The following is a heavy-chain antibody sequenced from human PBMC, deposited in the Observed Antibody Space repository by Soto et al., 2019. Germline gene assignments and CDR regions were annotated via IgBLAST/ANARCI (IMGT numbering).Heavy chain of an antibody. D-gene: IGHD7-27*01. CDR3: ARSLRATSPLTF. CDR2: ISETGSHT. CDR1: GFTFTDYH. Sequence: VGSLRLSCEASGFTFTDYHMSWIRQAPGKGLEWVALISETGSHTAYAESVKGRFTISRDNARPSVFLQMNSLRSDDTAVYFCARSLRATSPLTFWGQGTPVTVSS. V-gene: IGHV3-11*06. J-gene: IGHJ4*02.